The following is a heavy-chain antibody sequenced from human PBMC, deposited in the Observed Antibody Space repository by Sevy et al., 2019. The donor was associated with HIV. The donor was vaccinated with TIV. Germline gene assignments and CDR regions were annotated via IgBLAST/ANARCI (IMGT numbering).Heavy chain of an antibody. V-gene: IGHV3-30-3*01. D-gene: IGHD1-26*01. CDR2: ISYDGSNK. CDR1: GFAFSSFA. J-gene: IGHJ4*02. CDR3: VQQKGATIVGATTGFHY. Sequence: GGSLRLSCAVSGFAFSSFAFHWVRQAPGKGLEWVAFISYDGSNKYYADSVKGRFTISRANSKNTPYLQMNSLRAEDTAVYYCVQQKGATIVGATTGFHYWGQGTLVTVSS.